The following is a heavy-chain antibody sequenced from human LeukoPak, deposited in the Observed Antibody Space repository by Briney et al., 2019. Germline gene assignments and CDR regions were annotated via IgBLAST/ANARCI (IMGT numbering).Heavy chain of an antibody. V-gene: IGHV3-23*01. D-gene: IGHD7-27*01. J-gene: IGHJ3*02. Sequence: GGSLRLSCAASGFTFDDYAMHWVRQAPGKGLEWVSAISGRGANTYYADSVKGRFTISRDNSKNTLYLQMSTLRAEDTAVYYCAKATAPHLGYAFDIWGQGTMVIVFS. CDR2: ISGRGANT. CDR1: GFTFDDYA. CDR3: AKATAPHLGYAFDI.